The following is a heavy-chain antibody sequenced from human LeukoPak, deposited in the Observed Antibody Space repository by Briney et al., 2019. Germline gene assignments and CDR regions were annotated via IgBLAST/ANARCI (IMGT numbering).Heavy chain of an antibody. Sequence: PGGSLRLSCAASGFTFSSYAMSWVRQAPGKGLEWVSAISGSGGSTYYADSVKGRFTISRDNSKNTLYLQMNSLRAEDTAVYYRAISNNDYYDSSGYTDYWGQGTLVTVSS. CDR3: AISNNDYYDSSGYTDY. CDR1: GFTFSSYA. V-gene: IGHV3-23*01. CDR2: ISGSGGST. D-gene: IGHD3-22*01. J-gene: IGHJ4*02.